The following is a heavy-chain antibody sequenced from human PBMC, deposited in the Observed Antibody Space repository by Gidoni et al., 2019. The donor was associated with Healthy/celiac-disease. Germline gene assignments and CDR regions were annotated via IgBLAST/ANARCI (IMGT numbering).Heavy chain of an antibody. V-gene: IGHV1-69*02. Sequence: QVQLVHSGAEVKKPGSSVKVSCKASGGTFSSYTISWVRQAPGQGLEWMGRIIPILGIANYAQKFQGRVTITADKSTSTAYMELSSLRSEDTAVYYCAYSGIAAAGTDYYGMDVWGQGTTVTVSS. CDR3: AYSGIAAAGTDYYGMDV. D-gene: IGHD6-13*01. CDR1: GGTFSSYT. J-gene: IGHJ6*02. CDR2: IIPILGIA.